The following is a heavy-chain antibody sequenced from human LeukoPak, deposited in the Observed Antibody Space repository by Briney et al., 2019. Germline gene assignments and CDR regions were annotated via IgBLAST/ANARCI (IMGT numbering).Heavy chain of an antibody. J-gene: IGHJ3*02. CDR1: GFPFSRYS. V-gene: IGHV3-48*01. CDR3: AKVPVFSLTISEVVTDDAFDI. Sequence: PGGSLRLSCAASGFPFSRYSMIWVRQAPGKGLEWVSYISSSSSTIYYADSVKGRFTIPRDNSKNTLYLQMNSLRAEDTAVYYCAKVPVFSLTISEVVTDDAFDIWGQGTIVTVSS. CDR2: ISSSSSTI. D-gene: IGHD3-3*01.